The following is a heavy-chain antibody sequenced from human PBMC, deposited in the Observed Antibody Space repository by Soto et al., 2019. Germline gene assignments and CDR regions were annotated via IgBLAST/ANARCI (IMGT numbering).Heavy chain of an antibody. V-gene: IGHV3-74*01. D-gene: IGHD1-7*01. CDR2: INSDGSSA. J-gene: IGHJ4*02. Sequence: ESLRLSCAASGFTFSNYWMHWVRQAPGKGLVWVSRINSDGSSASYADSVKGRFTISRDNAKNTLYLQMNSLRAEDTAVYYCARDTLELLYYFDYWGQGTLVTVSS. CDR1: GFTFSNYW. CDR3: ARDTLELLYYFDY.